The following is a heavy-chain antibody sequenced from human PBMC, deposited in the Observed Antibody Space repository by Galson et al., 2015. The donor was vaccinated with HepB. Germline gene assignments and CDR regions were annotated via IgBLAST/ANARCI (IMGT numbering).Heavy chain of an antibody. CDR3: ARESVPLRFLEWPLNY. CDR2: ISSSSSYI. V-gene: IGHV3-21*01. J-gene: IGHJ4*02. Sequence: SLRLSCAASGFTFSSYSMNWVRQAPGKGLEWVSSISSSSSYIYYADSVKGRFTISRDNAKNSLYLQMNSLRAEDTAVYYCARESVPLRFLEWPLNYWGQGTLVTVSS. CDR1: GFTFSSYS. D-gene: IGHD3-3*01.